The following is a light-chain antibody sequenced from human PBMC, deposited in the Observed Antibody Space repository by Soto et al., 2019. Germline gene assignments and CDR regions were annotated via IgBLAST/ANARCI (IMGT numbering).Light chain of an antibody. Sequence: QTVVTQPPSASGTPGQRVTISCSGTSSNIGSNYVYWYQQLPGTAPQLLIHSDNQRPSGVPDRFSGSKSGTSASLAISGLRSEDETDYYCSAWDDSLSGVVFGGGTKLTVL. CDR3: SAWDDSLSGVV. V-gene: IGLV1-47*02. J-gene: IGLJ2*01. CDR2: SDN. CDR1: SSNIGSNY.